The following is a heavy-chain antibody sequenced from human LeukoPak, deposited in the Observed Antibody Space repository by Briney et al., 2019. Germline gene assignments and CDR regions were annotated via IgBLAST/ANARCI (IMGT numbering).Heavy chain of an antibody. CDR3: ASSAGPVVVVAAATEHPYYHYYMDV. V-gene: IGHV1-69*13. J-gene: IGHJ6*03. CDR1: GGTFSGYA. Sequence: ASAKVSCKASGGTFSGYATSWVRQAPGQGLEWMGGIIPLFGTPNYAQKFRGRVTITADESTSTAYMELSSLRSEDTAVYYCASSAGPVVVVAAATEHPYYHYYMDVWGKGTTVTVSS. D-gene: IGHD2-15*01. CDR2: IIPLFGTP.